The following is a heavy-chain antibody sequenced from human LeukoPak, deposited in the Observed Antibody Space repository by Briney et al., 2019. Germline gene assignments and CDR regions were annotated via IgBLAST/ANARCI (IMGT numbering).Heavy chain of an antibody. V-gene: IGHV4-59*01. J-gene: IGHJ4*02. D-gene: IGHD5-18*01. CDR2: IYYSGST. CDR1: GGSISSYY. CDR3: ARGPLYSYGSSFDY. Sequence: PSETLSLTCTVSGGSISSYYWSWIRQPPGKGLEWIGYIYYSGSTNYNPSLKSRVTISVDTSKNQFSLKLSSVTAADTAVYYCARGPLYSYGSSFDYWGQGTLVTVSS.